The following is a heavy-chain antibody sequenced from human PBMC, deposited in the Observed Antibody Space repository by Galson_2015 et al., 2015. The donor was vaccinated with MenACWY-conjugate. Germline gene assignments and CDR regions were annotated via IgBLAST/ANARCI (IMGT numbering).Heavy chain of an antibody. V-gene: IGHV3-74*01. J-gene: IGHJ6*02. CDR2: INSDGSST. CDR1: GFTLSSYW. CDR3: ARGGSGGSLYYYYGMDV. Sequence: SLRLSCAASGFTLSSYWMHWVRQAPGKGLVWVSRINSDGSSTTYADSVKGRFTISRGNAKNTLYLQMNSLRAEDTAVYYCARGGSGGSLYYYYGMDVWGQGTTVTVSS. D-gene: IGHD2-15*01.